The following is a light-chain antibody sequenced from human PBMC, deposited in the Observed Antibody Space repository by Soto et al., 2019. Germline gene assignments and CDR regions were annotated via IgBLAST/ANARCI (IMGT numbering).Light chain of an antibody. CDR3: SSYTSSSTLYV. J-gene: IGLJ1*01. CDR1: SSDVGGYNY. CDR2: EVS. V-gene: IGLV2-14*01. Sequence: QSVLTQPAGVSGSPGQSITISCTGTSSDVGGYNYVSWYQQHPGKAPKLMIYEVSNRPSGGSNRFSGSKSGNTASLTISGLQAEDEADYYCSSYTSSSTLYVFGTGTKVTVL.